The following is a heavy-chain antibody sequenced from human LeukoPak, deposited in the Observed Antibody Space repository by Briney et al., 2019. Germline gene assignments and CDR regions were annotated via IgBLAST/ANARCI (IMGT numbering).Heavy chain of an antibody. CDR1: GYXFTTYW. D-gene: IGHD3-16*01. Sequence: GGSLRLSCKVSGYXFTTYWIAWVRXMPGKALEWMAIIYPGDSDTKYIPSFQGQVTRPADKSIRPAYLQWSRLKASDTALYYCARGNFGGLLFDYWGQGTLVTVSS. CDR2: IYPGDSDT. V-gene: IGHV5-51*01. CDR3: ARGNFGGLLFDY. J-gene: IGHJ4*02.